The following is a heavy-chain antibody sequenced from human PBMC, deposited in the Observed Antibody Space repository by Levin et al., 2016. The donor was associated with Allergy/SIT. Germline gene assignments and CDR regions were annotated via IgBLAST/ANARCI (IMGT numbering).Heavy chain of an antibody. CDR1: GFTFSSYG. CDR3: ANLPGGSVTMVRGRRV. Sequence: GGSLRLSCAASGFTFSSYGMHWVRQAPGKGLEWVAVISYDGSNKYYADSVKGRFTISRDNSKNTLYLQMNSLRAEDTAVYYCANLPGGSVTMVRGRRVWGQGTLVTVSS. D-gene: IGHD3-10*01. V-gene: IGHV3-30*18. CDR2: ISYDGSNK. J-gene: IGHJ4*02.